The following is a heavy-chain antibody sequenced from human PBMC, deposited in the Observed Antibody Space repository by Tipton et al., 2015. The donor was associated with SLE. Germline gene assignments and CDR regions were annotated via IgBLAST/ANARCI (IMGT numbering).Heavy chain of an antibody. CDR3: ARGPDCYGSSGPSDG. CDR1: TFSFGRYE. V-gene: IGHV3-48*03. D-gene: IGHD3-22*01. J-gene: IGHJ6*04. Sequence: SLRLSCAASTFSFGRYEMNWVRQAPGKGLEWISFISARGSAIFYADSVKGRFSISRDNAKRSIYLQMNSLRAEDTAVYYCARGPDCYGSSGPSDGWSKGTTVSVSP. CDR2: ISARGSAI.